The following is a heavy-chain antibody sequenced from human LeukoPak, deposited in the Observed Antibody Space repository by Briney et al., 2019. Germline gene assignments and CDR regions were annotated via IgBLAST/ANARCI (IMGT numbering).Heavy chain of an antibody. D-gene: IGHD3-3*01. Sequence: GASVKVSCKASGYTFTSYYMHWVRQAPGQGLEWMGIINPSGGSTSYAQKFQGRVTMTRDTSTSTVYMELSSLRSEDTAVYHCAKTLRDLEWLTGELDVWGQGTAVTVSS. CDR2: INPSGGST. CDR3: AKTLRDLEWLTGELDV. J-gene: IGHJ6*02. V-gene: IGHV1-46*01. CDR1: GYTFTSYY.